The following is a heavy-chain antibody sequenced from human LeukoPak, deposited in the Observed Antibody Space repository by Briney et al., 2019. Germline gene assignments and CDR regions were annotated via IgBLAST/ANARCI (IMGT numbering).Heavy chain of an antibody. J-gene: IGHJ4*02. V-gene: IGHV3-48*01. CDR3: AREVVSSPSYFDS. CDR1: EFTFSSYS. CDR2: ITNSGNSK. D-gene: IGHD2-15*01. Sequence: GGSLRLSCAASEFTFSSYSMNWVRQAPGKGLEWVSYITNSGNSKSYADSVKGRFTISRDNSKNTLYLLMNSLIPEDTAVYYCAREVVSSPSYFDSWGQGTLVTVSS.